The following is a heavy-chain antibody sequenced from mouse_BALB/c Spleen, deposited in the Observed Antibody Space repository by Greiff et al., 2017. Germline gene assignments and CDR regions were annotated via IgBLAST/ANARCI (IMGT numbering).Heavy chain of an antibody. CDR2: IDPANGNT. J-gene: IGHJ2*01. Sequence: EVQLQESGAELVKPGASVKLSCTASGFNIKDTYMHWVKQRPEQGLEWIGRIDPANGNTKYDPKFQGKATITADTSSNTAYLQLSSLTSEDTAVYYCASDPPFDYWGQGTTLTVSS. CDR1: GFNIKDTY. V-gene: IGHV14-3*02. CDR3: ASDPPFDY.